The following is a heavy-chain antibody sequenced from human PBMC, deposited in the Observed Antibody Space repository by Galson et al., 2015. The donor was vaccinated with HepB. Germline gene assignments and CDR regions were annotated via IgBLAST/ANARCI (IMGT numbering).Heavy chain of an antibody. J-gene: IGHJ5*02. Sequence: QSGAEVKKPGESLRISCQGFGYRFTSYWINWVRQMPAKGLEWMGRIDPSDSYTNYGPSFQGHVTISADKSTSTVYLQWSSLRASDSAMYYCARAAAGDTWGQGTLVTVSS. CDR1: GYRFTSYW. D-gene: IGHD6-13*01. V-gene: IGHV5-10-1*01. CDR2: IDPSDSYT. CDR3: ARAAAGDT.